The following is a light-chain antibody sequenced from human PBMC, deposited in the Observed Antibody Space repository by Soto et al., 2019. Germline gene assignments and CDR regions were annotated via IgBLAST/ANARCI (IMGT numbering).Light chain of an antibody. CDR1: QGLSNY. J-gene: IGKJ3*01. V-gene: IGKV1-27*01. CDR3: QKYNSAPP. Sequence: DIQMTQSPSSLSASVGDRVTITCRASQGLSNYLAWYQQKPGRVPKLLIYAASTLQSGVPSRFSGSGSGTDFTLTISSLQPEDVATYYCQKYNSAPPFGPGTKLDIK. CDR2: AAS.